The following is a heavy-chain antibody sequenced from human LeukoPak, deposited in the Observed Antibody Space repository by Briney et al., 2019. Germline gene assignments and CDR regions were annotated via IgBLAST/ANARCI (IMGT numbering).Heavy chain of an antibody. D-gene: IGHD4-17*01. J-gene: IGHJ4*02. CDR1: GYTFTGYY. CDR2: INPNSVGT. Sequence: ASVKVSCKASGYTFTGYYMHWVRQAPGQGLEWMGWINPNSVGTNYAQKFQGRVTMTRDTSISTAYMELRRLRSDDTAVYYCARDAPSSTVTSWGQGTLVTVSS. V-gene: IGHV1-2*02. CDR3: ARDAPSSTVTS.